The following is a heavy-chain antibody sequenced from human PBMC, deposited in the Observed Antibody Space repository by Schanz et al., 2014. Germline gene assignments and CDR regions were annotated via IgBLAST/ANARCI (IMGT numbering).Heavy chain of an antibody. Sequence: EVQLLESGGGLIQPGGSLRLSCAASGFTVSGNYMSWVRQAPGKGLEWVSIIYSGGSTYYADSVKGRFTISRDNSKNTLYLQMNSLRVEDTAEYYCAKNWKGHHITGRPGWSDGMDVWGQGTTVTVSS. V-gene: IGHV3-53*01. J-gene: IGHJ6*02. CDR3: AKNWKGHHITGRPGWSDGMDV. CDR1: GFTVSGNY. CDR2: IYSGGST. D-gene: IGHD6-6*01.